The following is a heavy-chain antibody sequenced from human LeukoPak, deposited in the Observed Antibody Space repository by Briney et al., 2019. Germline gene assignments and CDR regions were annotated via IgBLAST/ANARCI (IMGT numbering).Heavy chain of an antibody. Sequence: GASVKVSCKASGGTFSSYAISWVRQAPGQGLEWMGGIIPIFGTANYAQKFQGRVTITADESTSTAYMELSSLRSEDTAVYYCATLQPTITIFGVVIMPHYYYYGMDVWGQGTTVTVSS. CDR1: GGTFSSYA. V-gene: IGHV1-69*13. CDR2: IIPIFGTA. J-gene: IGHJ6*02. D-gene: IGHD3-3*01. CDR3: ATLQPTITIFGVVIMPHYYYYGMDV.